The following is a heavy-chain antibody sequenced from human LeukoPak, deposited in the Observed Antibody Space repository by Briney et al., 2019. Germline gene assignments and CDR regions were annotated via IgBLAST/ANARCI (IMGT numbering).Heavy chain of an antibody. Sequence: GGSLRLSCAPSGFTLSSNYMSWVRQAPGKGLEWVSVIYSGGSTYYADSVTGRFTISRDNSKNTLYLQMNSLRAKDTAVYYCARDALSTLDYWGQGTLVTVSS. CDR1: GFTLSSNY. V-gene: IGHV3-66*02. CDR3: ARDALSTLDY. D-gene: IGHD2-2*01. CDR2: IYSGGST. J-gene: IGHJ4*02.